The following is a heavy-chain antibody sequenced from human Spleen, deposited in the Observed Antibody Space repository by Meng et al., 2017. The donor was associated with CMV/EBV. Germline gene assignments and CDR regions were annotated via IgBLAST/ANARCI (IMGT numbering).Heavy chain of an antibody. CDR3: ARGSHYFDS. CDR1: GGSVSSGSYY. J-gene: IGHJ4*02. V-gene: IGHV4-61*01. Sequence: SETLSLTCTVSGGSVSSGSYYWSWIRQPPGKGLEWIGFIYYSGSTNYEPSLKSRVTISVDTSKNQFSLKLSSVTSADAAVYYCARGSHYFDSWGQGTLVTVSS. CDR2: IYYSGST.